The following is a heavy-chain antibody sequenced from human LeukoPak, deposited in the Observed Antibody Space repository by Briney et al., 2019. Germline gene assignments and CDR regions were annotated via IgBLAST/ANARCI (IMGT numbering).Heavy chain of an antibody. J-gene: IGHJ5*02. CDR3: ARSTYYYGSGSYPAHFDP. D-gene: IGHD3-10*01. Sequence: ASVKVSCKASGGTFSSYAISWVRQAPGQGLEWMGGIIPIFGTANYAQKFQGRVTITADESTSTAYMELSSLRSEDTAVYYCARSTYYYGSGSYPAHFDPWGQGTLVTVSS. CDR1: GGTFSSYA. CDR2: IIPIFGTA. V-gene: IGHV1-69*13.